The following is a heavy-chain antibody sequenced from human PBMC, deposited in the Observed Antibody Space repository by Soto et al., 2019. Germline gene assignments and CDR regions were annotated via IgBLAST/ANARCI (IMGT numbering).Heavy chain of an antibody. D-gene: IGHD1-1*01. CDR3: ARHRVSGILLLPFAS. V-gene: IGHV3-7*01. J-gene: IGHJ5*02. CDR1: GLILSNYW. Sequence: EVELVESGGGLVQPGGSLRLSCAASGLILSNYWMSWVRQAPGKGLEWVANIREDGSDKYYVDSVKGRFTNSRDTAKNSLYLQMNSLRAEDTAVYYCARHRVSGILLLPFASWGPGTLVTVSS. CDR2: IREDGSDK.